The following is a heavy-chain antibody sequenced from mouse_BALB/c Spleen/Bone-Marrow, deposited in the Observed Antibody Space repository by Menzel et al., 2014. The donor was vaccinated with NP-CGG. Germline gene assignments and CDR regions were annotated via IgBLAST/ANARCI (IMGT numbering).Heavy chain of an antibody. V-gene: IGHV3-8*02. CDR3: ARPSYDYDLAWFAY. J-gene: IGHJ3*01. CDR2: ISYSGST. Sequence: EVQLQESGPSLVKPSQTLSLTCSVTGDSITSGYWNWIRKFPGNKLEYMGYISYSGSTYYNPSLKSRISITRDTSKNRYYLQLNSVTTEDTATYYCARPSYDYDLAWFAYWGQGTLVTVSA. D-gene: IGHD2-4*01. CDR1: GDSITSGY.